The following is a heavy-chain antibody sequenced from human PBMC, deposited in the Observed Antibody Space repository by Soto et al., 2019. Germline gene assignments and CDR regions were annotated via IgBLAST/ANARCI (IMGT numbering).Heavy chain of an antibody. CDR3: AKDKGDYIWGSYRPSDYYYYMDV. CDR2: ISWNSGSI. Sequence: EVQLVESEGGLVQPGRSLRLSCAASGFTFDDYAMHWVRQAPGKGLEWVSGISWNSGSIGYADSVKGRFTISRDNAKNYLYLQMNSLRAEDTALYYCAKDKGDYIWGSYRPSDYYYYMDVWGKGTTVTVSS. J-gene: IGHJ6*03. D-gene: IGHD3-16*02. CDR1: GFTFDDYA. V-gene: IGHV3-9*01.